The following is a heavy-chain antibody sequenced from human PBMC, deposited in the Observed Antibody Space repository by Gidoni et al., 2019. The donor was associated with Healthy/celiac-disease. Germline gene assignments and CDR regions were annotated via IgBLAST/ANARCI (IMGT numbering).Heavy chain of an antibody. D-gene: IGHD4-17*01. CDR2: ISSNGGST. CDR1: GCTFSSYA. CDR3: VKDLGDYGDYHIDY. J-gene: IGHJ4*02. Sequence: EVQLVESGGGLVQPGGSLRLSCSASGCTFSSYAMHWVRQAPGKGLEYVSAISSNGGSTYYADSVKGRFTISRDNSKNTLYLQMSSLRAEDTAVYYCVKDLGDYGDYHIDYWGQGTLVTVSS. V-gene: IGHV3-64D*06.